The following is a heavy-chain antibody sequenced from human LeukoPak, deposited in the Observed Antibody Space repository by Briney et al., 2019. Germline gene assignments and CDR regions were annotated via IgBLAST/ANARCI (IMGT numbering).Heavy chain of an antibody. CDR2: ISAHNGNT. J-gene: IGHJ3*02. Sequence: ASVKVSCKASGYTFTSYGISWVRQAPGQGLEWMGWISAHNGNTNYGQKFQGRVTMTTDTSTTTAYMELRSLTSDDTAVYYCARVAGGANSDTFDIWGQGTMVSVSS. CDR3: ARVAGGANSDTFDI. CDR1: GYTFTSYG. V-gene: IGHV1-18*01. D-gene: IGHD4/OR15-4a*01.